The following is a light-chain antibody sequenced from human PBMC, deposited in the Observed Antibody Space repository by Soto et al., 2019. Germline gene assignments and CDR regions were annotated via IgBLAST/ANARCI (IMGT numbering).Light chain of an antibody. CDR2: GVS. CDR1: KNDIGSSDY. J-gene: IGLJ1*01. Sequence: QSALTQPASVSASPGQSITISCTGGKNDIGSSDYVSWYQQHPGKAPKLIIYGVSNRPSGTSDRFSGSKSGNTASLTISGLQADDEADYYCSSSTNNGAPVFGTGTKVTAL. CDR3: SSSTNNGAPV. V-gene: IGLV2-14*01.